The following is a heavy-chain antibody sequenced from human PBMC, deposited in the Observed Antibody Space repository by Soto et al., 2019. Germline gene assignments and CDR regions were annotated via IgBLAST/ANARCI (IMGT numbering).Heavy chain of an antibody. D-gene: IGHD1-1*01. Sequence: HLVESGGDLGKPGGSLRLSCAASGFMFSSAWMSWVRQAPGKGLEWVGRIKSKRDGGTTDYAPPVKGRFVISRDDSKNTLYLQMNSLKTDDTAVYYCVEGWNDFWGQGTLVAVSS. V-gene: IGHV3-15*01. CDR3: VEGWNDF. CDR1: GFMFSSAW. J-gene: IGHJ4*02. CDR2: IKSKRDGGTT.